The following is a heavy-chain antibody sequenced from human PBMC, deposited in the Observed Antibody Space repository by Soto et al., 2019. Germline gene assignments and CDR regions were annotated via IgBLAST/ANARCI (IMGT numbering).Heavy chain of an antibody. CDR2: ISYGGST. D-gene: IGHD3-10*01. J-gene: IGHJ4*02. V-gene: IGHV4-31*03. CDR1: GGSINSGGYC. Sequence: QVQLQESGPGLVKPSQTLSLTCTVSGGSINSGGYCWSWIRQHPGKGLDWIGCISYGGSTSYNPSLKCRFTISVDTSKNQFPLKLTSVTAAVTAVYYCSRGILVWGQGALITVSS. CDR3: SRGILV.